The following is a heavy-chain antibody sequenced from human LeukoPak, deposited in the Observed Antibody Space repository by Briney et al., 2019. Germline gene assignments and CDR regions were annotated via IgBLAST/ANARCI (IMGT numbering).Heavy chain of an antibody. Sequence: PGGSLRLSCAASGFTFSSYAMSWVRQAPGKGLEWVSNMSGSGGSTYYADSLKGRFTISRDNSKNTLYLQMDGLRAEDSAVYYGAKGLGKATITPLGYWGQGTLVTVSS. CDR3: AKGLGKATITPLGY. V-gene: IGHV3-23*01. CDR1: GFTFSSYA. D-gene: IGHD5-12*01. CDR2: MSGSGGST. J-gene: IGHJ4*02.